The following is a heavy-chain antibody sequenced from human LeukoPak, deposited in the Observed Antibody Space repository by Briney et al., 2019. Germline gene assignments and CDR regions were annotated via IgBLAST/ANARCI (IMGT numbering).Heavy chain of an antibody. Sequence: GASVKVSCKASGYTFTSYYMHWVRQAPGQGLEWMGIINPNNGNTNYVQKFQGRVTMTRDTSTSTVYMELSSLKSEDTAVYYCAAEGDYWGQGTLVTVSS. V-gene: IGHV1-46*01. CDR2: INPNNGNT. CDR3: AAEGDY. J-gene: IGHJ4*02. CDR1: GYTFTSYY.